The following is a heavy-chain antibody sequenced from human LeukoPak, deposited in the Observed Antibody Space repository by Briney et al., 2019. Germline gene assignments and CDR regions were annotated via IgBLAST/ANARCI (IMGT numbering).Heavy chain of an antibody. Sequence: KPSQTLSLTCTVSGGSISSGGYYWTWIRQHPGKGLEWIGYIYYSGSTYYNPSLKSRVTISVDTSKNQFSLRPSSVTAADTAVYYCALGYCGGGSCYAREYFQHWGQGTLVTVSS. D-gene: IGHD2-15*01. CDR1: GGSISSGGYY. V-gene: IGHV4-31*03. CDR2: IYYSGST. CDR3: ALGYCGGGSCYAREYFQH. J-gene: IGHJ1*01.